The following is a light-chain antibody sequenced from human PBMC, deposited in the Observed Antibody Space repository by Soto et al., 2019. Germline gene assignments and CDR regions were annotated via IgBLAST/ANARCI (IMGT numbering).Light chain of an antibody. CDR1: QSVLYSSNNKNY. V-gene: IGKV4-1*01. Sequence: DIVMTQSPDSLAVSLGERATINCKSSQSVLYSSNNKNYLAWYQQKPGQPPKLLIYWASTRESGVPDRFSGSGSGTDFTLTISSLQAEDVAVYYCQQYYSTPPVFLTFSGGTKVEIK. CDR3: QQYYSTPPVFLT. CDR2: WAS. J-gene: IGKJ4*01.